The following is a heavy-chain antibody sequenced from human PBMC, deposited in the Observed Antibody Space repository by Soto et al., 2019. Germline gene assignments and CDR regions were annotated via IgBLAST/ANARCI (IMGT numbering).Heavy chain of an antibody. J-gene: IGHJ6*02. V-gene: IGHV4-61*01. Sequence: SETLSLTCTVSGGFVNSDTHSWSWIRQTPGKRLEWIGFIYSGGSTKNPSLRSRVTMSVDTSKNQFSLKLRSVIVADTAVYHGARFVRYCSATTCSTRSDFGGQGITVTVSS. CDR3: ARFVRYCSATTCSTRSDF. CDR1: GGFVNSDTHS. CDR2: IYSGGST. D-gene: IGHD2-2*01.